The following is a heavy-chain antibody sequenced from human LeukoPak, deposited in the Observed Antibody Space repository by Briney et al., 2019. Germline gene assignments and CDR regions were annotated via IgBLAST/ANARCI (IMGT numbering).Heavy chain of an antibody. D-gene: IGHD2-8*01. Sequence: GASVKVSCKASGYTFTSYYMHWVRQAPGQGLEWMGIINPSGGSTSYAQKFQGRVTMTRDTSISTAYMELSRLRSDDTAVYYCARVLCRTNGVCYSRQYDYWGQGTLVTVSS. CDR3: ARVLCRTNGVCYSRQYDY. CDR1: GYTFTSYY. J-gene: IGHJ4*02. CDR2: INPSGGST. V-gene: IGHV1-46*01.